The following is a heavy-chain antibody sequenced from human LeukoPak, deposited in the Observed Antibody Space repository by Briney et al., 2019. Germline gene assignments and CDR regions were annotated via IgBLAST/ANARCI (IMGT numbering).Heavy chain of an antibody. CDR3: ARVWGSYRPTDAFDI. CDR1: GYTFTSYD. V-gene: IGHV1-8*01. CDR2: MNPNSGNT. Sequence: ASVKVSCKASGYTFTSYDINWVRQATGQGLEWMGWMNPNSGNTGYAQKFQGRVTMTTDTSTSTAYMELRSLRSDDTAVYYCARVWGSYRPTDAFDIWGQGTMVTVSS. D-gene: IGHD3-16*02. J-gene: IGHJ3*02.